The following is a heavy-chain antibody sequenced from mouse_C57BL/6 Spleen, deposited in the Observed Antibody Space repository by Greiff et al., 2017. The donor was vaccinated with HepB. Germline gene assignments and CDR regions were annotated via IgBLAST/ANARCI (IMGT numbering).Heavy chain of an antibody. V-gene: IGHV1-61*01. Sequence: VQLQQSGAELVRPGSSVKLSCKASGYTFTSYWMEWVKQRPGQGLEWIGNIYPSDSETHYNQKFKDKATLTVDKSSSTAYMQLSSLTSEDSAVYYCARGYGTYWYFDVWGTGTTVTVSS. CDR3: ARGYGTYWYFDV. D-gene: IGHD2-10*02. J-gene: IGHJ1*03. CDR2: IYPSDSET. CDR1: GYTFTSYW.